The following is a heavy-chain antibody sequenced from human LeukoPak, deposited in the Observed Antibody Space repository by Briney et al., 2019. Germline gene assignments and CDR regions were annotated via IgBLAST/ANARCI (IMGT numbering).Heavy chain of an antibody. CDR3: AREKGPYFDG. CDR2: LYRNGNNT. Sequence: GGSLTLSCAASGFTFHDHAMSWVRQVEGRGRELVSGLYRNGNNTGYADSAKGPFTISTDNTKKSLYLQMISLTAEDTYYYYSAREKGPYFDGWGQRTLVTVSS. CDR1: GFTFHDHA. V-gene: IGHV3-20*04. J-gene: IGHJ4*02.